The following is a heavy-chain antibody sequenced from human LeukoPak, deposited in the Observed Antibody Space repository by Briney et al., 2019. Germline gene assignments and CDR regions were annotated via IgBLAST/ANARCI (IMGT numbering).Heavy chain of an antibody. V-gene: IGHV4-59*01. CDR2: IYYRGST. D-gene: IGHD3-10*01. Sequence: SETLSLTCTVSGGSISGYYWSWIRQPPGKGLEWIGYIYYRGSTNYNPSLMSRASISVDTSKNQFSLKLDSLTAADTAVYYCVSRGVLWFGELSYHYFDLWGRGTLVAVSS. CDR1: GGSISGYY. J-gene: IGHJ2*01. CDR3: VSRGVLWFGELSYHYFDL.